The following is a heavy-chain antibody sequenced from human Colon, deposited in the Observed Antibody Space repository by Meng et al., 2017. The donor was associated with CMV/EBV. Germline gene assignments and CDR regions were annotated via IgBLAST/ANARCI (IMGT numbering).Heavy chain of an antibody. D-gene: IGHD1-26*01. CDR2: ISSSSSYI. CDR1: GFTFSSYS. V-gene: IGHV3-21*01. J-gene: IGHJ4*02. CDR3: ARGVGGSYSDY. Sequence: GESLKISCAASGFTFSSYSMNWVRQAPGKGLGWVSSISSSSSYIYYADSVKGRFTISRDNAKNSLYLQMNSLRAEDTAVYYCARGVGGSYSDYWGQGTLVTVSS.